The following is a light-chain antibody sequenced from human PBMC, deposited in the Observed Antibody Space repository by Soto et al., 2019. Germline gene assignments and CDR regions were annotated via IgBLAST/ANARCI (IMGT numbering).Light chain of an antibody. J-gene: IGLJ3*02. V-gene: IGLV2-14*01. Sequence: QSALTQPASVSGSPGQSITISCTGTSSDVGNYNYVSWYQQHPGKAPKLMIYEVSNRPSGVSNRFSGSKSDNTASLTISGLQTEDEADYYCSSYTSSITVVFGGGTKLTVL. CDR3: SSYTSSITVV. CDR1: SSDVGNYNY. CDR2: EVS.